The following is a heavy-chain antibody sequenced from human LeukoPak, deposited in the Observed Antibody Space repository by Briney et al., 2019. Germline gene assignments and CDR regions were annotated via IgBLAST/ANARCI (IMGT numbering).Heavy chain of an antibody. Sequence: GGSLRLSCAASGFTFSSYEMNWVRQAPGKGLEWVSYISSSGSTIYYADSVKGRFTISRDNAKNSLYLQMNSLRAEDTAVYYCARDGDSSGYYYLTYYYYGMDVWGQGTTVTVSS. V-gene: IGHV3-48*03. CDR1: GFTFSSYE. D-gene: IGHD3-22*01. CDR3: ARDGDSSGYYYLTYYYYGMDV. J-gene: IGHJ6*02. CDR2: ISSSGSTI.